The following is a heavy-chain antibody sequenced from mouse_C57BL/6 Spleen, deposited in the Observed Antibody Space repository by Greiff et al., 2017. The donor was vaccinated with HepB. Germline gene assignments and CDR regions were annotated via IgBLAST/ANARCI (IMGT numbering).Heavy chain of an antibody. D-gene: IGHD3-1*01. CDR2: IRNKANNHAT. Sequence: EVQRVESGGGLVQPGGSMKLSCAASGFTFSDAWMDWVRQSPEKGLEWVAEIRNKANNHATYYAESVKGRFTISRDDSKSSVYLQMNSLRAEDTGIYYCTGLRTRYFDVWGTGTTVTVSS. CDR3: TGLRTRYFDV. V-gene: IGHV6-6*01. CDR1: GFTFSDAW. J-gene: IGHJ1*03.